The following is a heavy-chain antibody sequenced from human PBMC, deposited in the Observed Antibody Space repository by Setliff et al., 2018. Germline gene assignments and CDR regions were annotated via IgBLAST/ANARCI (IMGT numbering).Heavy chain of an antibody. Sequence: SETLSLTCTVSGGSINNYYWSWIRQPAGKGLEWIGQIYTSWSTIYNPSLKSRVTILLDTSKNQFSLTLTSVTAADTAVYYCARMTGFQYVDVWGKGTTVTVSS. V-gene: IGHV4-4*07. D-gene: IGHD3-16*01. CDR2: IYTSWST. J-gene: IGHJ6*04. CDR1: GGSINNYY. CDR3: ARMTGFQYVDV.